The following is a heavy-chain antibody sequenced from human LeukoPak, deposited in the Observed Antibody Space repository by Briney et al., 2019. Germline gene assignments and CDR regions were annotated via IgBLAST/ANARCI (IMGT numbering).Heavy chain of an antibody. CDR3: ARGSYYDFWSGYYPDAFDI. CDR2: IYPVDSDT. CDR1: GYSFTSYW. J-gene: IGHJ3*02. Sequence: GESLKISCKGSGYSFTSYWIAWVRQLPGKALEWMGIIYPVDSDTRYSPSFQGQVTISADKSISTAYLQWSSLKASDTAMYYCARGSYYDFWSGYYPDAFDIWGQGTMVTVSS. V-gene: IGHV5-51*01. D-gene: IGHD3-3*01.